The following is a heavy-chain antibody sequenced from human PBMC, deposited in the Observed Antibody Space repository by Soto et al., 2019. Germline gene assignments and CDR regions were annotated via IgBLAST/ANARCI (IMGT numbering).Heavy chain of an antibody. CDR3: ARDDSFAFDI. Sequence: EVQLVESGGGLVQPGGSLRLSCAASGFTFTSYSMNWVRQAPGKGLEWVSYIRGTTHYADSVKGRFTISRDNARSSLYLKMNSLRAAEPAVYYVARDDSFAFDIWGQGTMVTVSS. CDR1: GFTFTSYS. CDR2: IRGTT. J-gene: IGHJ3*02. V-gene: IGHV3-48*01. D-gene: IGHD2-21*01.